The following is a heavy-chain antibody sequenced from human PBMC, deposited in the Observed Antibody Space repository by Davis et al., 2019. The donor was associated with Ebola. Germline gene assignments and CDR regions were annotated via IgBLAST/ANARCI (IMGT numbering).Heavy chain of an antibody. D-gene: IGHD3-22*01. CDR3: AGAEVVVITTDAFDI. V-gene: IGHV3-48*04. Sequence: GESLKISCAASGFTFSSYSMNWVRQAPGKGLEWVSYISSSSSTIYYADSVKGRFTISRDNAKNSLYLQMNSLRAEDTAVYYCAGAEVVVITTDAFDIWGQGTMVTVSS. CDR2: ISSSSSTI. CDR1: GFTFSSYS. J-gene: IGHJ3*02.